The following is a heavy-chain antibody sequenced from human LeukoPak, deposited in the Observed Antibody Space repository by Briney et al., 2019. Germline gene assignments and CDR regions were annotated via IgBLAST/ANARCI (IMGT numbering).Heavy chain of an antibody. V-gene: IGHV1-18*01. CDR2: ISAYNGNT. CDR3: ARDLYCSSTSCYWYWFDP. CDR1: GYTFTGYG. Sequence: GASVKVSCKASGYTFTGYGISWVRQAPGQGLEWMGWISAYNGNTNYAQKLQGRVTMTTDTSTSTAYMELRSLRSDDTAVYYCARDLYCSSTSCYWYWFDPWGQGTLVTVSS. D-gene: IGHD2-2*01. J-gene: IGHJ5*02.